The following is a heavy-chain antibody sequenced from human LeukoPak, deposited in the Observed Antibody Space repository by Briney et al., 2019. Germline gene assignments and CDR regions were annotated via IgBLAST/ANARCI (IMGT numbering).Heavy chain of an antibody. CDR2: IYYSGST. CDR1: GGSISSGDYY. J-gene: IGHJ5*02. V-gene: IGHV4-30-4*01. CDR3: ARGGIQLWSNWFDP. Sequence: SETLSLTRTVSGGSISSGDYYWSWIRQPPGKGLEWIGYIYYSGSTYYNPSLKSRVTISVDTSKNQFSLKLSSVTAADTAVYYCARGGIQLWSNWFDPWGQGTLVTVSS. D-gene: IGHD5-18*01.